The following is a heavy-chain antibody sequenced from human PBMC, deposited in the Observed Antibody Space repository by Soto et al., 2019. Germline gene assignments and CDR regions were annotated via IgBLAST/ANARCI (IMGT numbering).Heavy chain of an antibody. Sequence: GGSLRLSCAGSGFTFSSYEMNWVRQAPGKGLEWVSYISSSGSTIYYADSVKGRFTISRDNAKNSLYLQWSSLRASDTAMYYCARQIYDSDTGPNFQYYFDSWGQGTPVTVSS. CDR1: GFTFSSYE. D-gene: IGHD3-22*01. CDR3: ARQIYDSDTGPNFQYYFDS. V-gene: IGHV3-48*03. J-gene: IGHJ4*02. CDR2: ISSSGSTI.